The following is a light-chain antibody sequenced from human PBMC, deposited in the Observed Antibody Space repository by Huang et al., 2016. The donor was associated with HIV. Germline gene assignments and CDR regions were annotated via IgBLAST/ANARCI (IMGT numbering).Light chain of an antibody. CDR1: QNVDNN. CDR2: DAS. Sequence: EIVMKQSPATLYVPPGERATLSCRANQNVDNNLYWYQHRPGQAPRLLIYDASTRVTGAPARFSGSGSGTEFTLSIISLQAEDSTVYYCQQYNSWPGTFGQGTKVEV. J-gene: IGKJ1*01. V-gene: IGKV3-15*01. CDR3: QQYNSWPGT.